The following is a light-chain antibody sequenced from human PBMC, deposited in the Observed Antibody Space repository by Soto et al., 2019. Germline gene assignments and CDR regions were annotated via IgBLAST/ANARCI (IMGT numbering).Light chain of an antibody. J-gene: IGKJ2*01. V-gene: IGKV3-20*01. CDR1: QSVGGSY. Sequence: EIVLTQSPGTLSLSPGERATLSCRASQSVGGSYLAWYQKKHGQAPRLLIYGASSRATGIPDRFSGSGSGTDVTLTISRLEPEDFAVYYWHQYGTSARTFGQGTKLEIK. CDR3: HQYGTSART. CDR2: GAS.